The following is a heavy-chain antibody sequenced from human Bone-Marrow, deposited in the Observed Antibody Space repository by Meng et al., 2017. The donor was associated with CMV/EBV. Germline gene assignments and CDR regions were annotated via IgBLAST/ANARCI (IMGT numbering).Heavy chain of an antibody. J-gene: IGHJ6*02. Sequence: SESPSLTCTVSGGSVSSGSYYWSWIRQPPGKGLEWIGYIYYSGSINYNPSLKSRVTISVDTSKNQFSLKLSSVTAADTAVYYYARDPGAHYDFWSGYYSGYSYGMDLWGQGTTVTVSS. CDR1: GGSVSSGSYY. D-gene: IGHD3-3*01. CDR3: ARDPGAHYDFWSGYYSGYSYGMDL. CDR2: IYYSGSI. V-gene: IGHV4-61*01.